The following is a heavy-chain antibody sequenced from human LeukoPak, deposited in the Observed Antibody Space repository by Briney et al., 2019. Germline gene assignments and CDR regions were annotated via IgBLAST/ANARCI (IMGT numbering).Heavy chain of an antibody. CDR2: VHYSGNT. J-gene: IGHJ4*02. CDR3: VIGRGWQPDY. Sequence: PSETLSLTCTVSGGSISGYYHNWVRQSPRRGLEWIGLVHYSGNTNYNPSLKSRVSISTDTSKNQFSLELTSVTAADTAVYYCVIGRGWQPDYWGQGIPVTVSS. CDR1: GGSISGYY. V-gene: IGHV4-59*03. D-gene: IGHD3-10*01.